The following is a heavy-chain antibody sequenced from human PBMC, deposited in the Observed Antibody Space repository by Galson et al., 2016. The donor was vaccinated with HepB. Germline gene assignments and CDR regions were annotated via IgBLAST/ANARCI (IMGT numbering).Heavy chain of an antibody. CDR2: ISGTGGNT. CDR1: GFTFSNNA. V-gene: IGHV3-23*01. J-gene: IGHJ4*02. Sequence: SLRLSCAASGFTFSNNAMPWVRQAPGQGLEWVSAISGTGGNTYYADSVKGRFTISRENSKNTLYLQMNSLRAEDTAVYHCAKDSSQFWSGYSLSYWGLGTLVTVSS. CDR3: AKDSSQFWSGYSLSY. D-gene: IGHD3-3*01.